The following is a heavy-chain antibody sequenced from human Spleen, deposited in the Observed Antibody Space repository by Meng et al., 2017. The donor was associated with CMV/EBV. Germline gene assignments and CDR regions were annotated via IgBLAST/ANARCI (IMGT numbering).Heavy chain of an antibody. Sequence: GESLKIPCAASGFTFSSYSMNWVRQAPGKGLEWVSSISSSSSYIYYADSVKGRFTISRDNAKNSLYLQMNSLRAEDTAVYYCARATSGSYYYYYYGMDVWGQGTTVTVSS. CDR2: ISSSSSYI. J-gene: IGHJ6*02. D-gene: IGHD1-26*01. CDR1: GFTFSSYS. CDR3: ARATSGSYYYYYYGMDV. V-gene: IGHV3-21*01.